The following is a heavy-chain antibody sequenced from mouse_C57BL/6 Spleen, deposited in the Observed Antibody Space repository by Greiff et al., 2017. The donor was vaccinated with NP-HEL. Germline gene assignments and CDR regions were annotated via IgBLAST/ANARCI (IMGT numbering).Heavy chain of an antibody. CDR2: INPTNGGT. CDR1: GYTFTDYY. J-gene: IGHJ2*01. D-gene: IGHD2-12*01. Sequence: EVQLQQSGAELVKPGASVKISCKASGYTFTDYYMHWVKQRPGQSLEWIGDINPTNGGTNYNQKFKGKATLTVDKSSSTAYMELGSLTSEDSAVYYCARESVTWYSLDDWGQGTTVTVSS. CDR3: ARESVTWYSLDD. V-gene: IGHV1-26*01.